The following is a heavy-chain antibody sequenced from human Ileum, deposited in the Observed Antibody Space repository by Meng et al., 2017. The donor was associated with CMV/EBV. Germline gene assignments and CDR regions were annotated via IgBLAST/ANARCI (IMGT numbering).Heavy chain of an antibody. D-gene: IGHD3-16*01. J-gene: IGHJ4*02. CDR1: GGSISRGGDY. Sequence: SETLSLTCTVSGGSISRGGDYWSWIRQHPGKGLEWIGYMYHSGSTYYNPSLKSRVTMSVDTSKNQFSLKLSSVTAADTAVYYCARDSGFGAIDYWGQGALVTFAS. CDR3: ARDSGFGAIDY. CDR2: MYHSGST. V-gene: IGHV4-31*03.